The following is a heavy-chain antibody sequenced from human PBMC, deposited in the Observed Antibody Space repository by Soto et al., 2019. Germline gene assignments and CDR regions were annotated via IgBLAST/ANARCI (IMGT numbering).Heavy chain of an antibody. D-gene: IGHD3-22*01. CDR2: INPRSGSA. V-gene: IGHV1-46*01. CDR3: GRIVGAGLTYFDF. CDR1: RYRFTIHN. J-gene: IGHJ4*02. Sequence: ASVKVSCKASRYRFTIHNIHWVVESAGQGLEWMGEINPRSGSAGYDQRFQGRVTMTSDTSTTTVYMILSSLRSEDTAVYYCGRIVGAGLTYFDFWGQGTPVTVSS.